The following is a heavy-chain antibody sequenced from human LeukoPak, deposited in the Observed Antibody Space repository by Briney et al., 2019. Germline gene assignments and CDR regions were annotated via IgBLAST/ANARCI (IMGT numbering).Heavy chain of an antibody. CDR3: ARDAYFDY. CDR2: VSYDGSNK. V-gene: IGHV3-30*04. J-gene: IGHJ4*02. CDR1: GSIFNAYA. Sequence: PGRSLRLSCAASGSIFNAYAMHWVRQAPGKGLEWVAVVSYDGSNKYYADSVKGRFTISRDNSKNTLYLQMNSLRTEDTAVYYCARDAYFDYWGQGTLVTVSS.